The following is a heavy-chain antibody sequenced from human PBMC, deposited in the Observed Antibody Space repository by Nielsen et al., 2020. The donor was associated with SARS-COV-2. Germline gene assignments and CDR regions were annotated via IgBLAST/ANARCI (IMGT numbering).Heavy chain of an antibody. CDR1: GFSFSDAW. CDR3: TTEGYVATSSGFDY. V-gene: IGHV3-15*01. Sequence: GESLKISCAASGFSFSDAWMNWVRQVPGKGLEWVGRIRNKRNGGASDYAAPVRGRFTVSRDDSQNTLYLEMNSLKTEDTGIYYCTTEGYVATSSGFDYWGQGILVTVSS. D-gene: IGHD2-15*01. CDR2: IRNKRNGGAS. J-gene: IGHJ4*02.